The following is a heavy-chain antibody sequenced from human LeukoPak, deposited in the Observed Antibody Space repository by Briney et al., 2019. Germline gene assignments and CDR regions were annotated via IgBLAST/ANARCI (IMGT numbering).Heavy chain of an antibody. CDR1: GFTFSSYS. J-gene: IGHJ5*02. Sequence: PGGSLRLSCAASGFTFSSYSMNWVRQAPGKGLEWVSSISSSSSYIYYADSVKGRFTISRDNAKNSLYLQMNSLRAEDTAVYYCARDDYDFRANWFDPWGQGTLVTVSS. D-gene: IGHD3-3*01. V-gene: IGHV3-21*01. CDR3: ARDDYDFRANWFDP. CDR2: ISSSSSYI.